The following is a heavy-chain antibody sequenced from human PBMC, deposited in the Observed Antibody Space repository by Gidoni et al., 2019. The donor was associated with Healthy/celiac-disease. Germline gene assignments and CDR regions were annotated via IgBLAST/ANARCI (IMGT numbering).Heavy chain of an antibody. CDR3: GSCYSDDAFDI. D-gene: IGHD2-15*01. J-gene: IGHJ3*02. CDR2: IYYSGST. CDR1: GGSISSSSYY. Sequence: QLQLQESGPGLVKPSETLSLTCTVSGGSISSSSYYWGWNRQPPGKGLEWIGSIYYSGSTYYNPSLKSRVTISVDTSKNQFSRKLSSVTAADTAVYYCGSCYSDDAFDIWGQGTMVTVSS. V-gene: IGHV4-39*01.